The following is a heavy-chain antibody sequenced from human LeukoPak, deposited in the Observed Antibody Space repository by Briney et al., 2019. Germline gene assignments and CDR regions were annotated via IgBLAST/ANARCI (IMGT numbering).Heavy chain of an antibody. V-gene: IGHV1-46*01. CDR3: ASLGSGNSPIIDFDY. D-gene: IGHD3-10*01. Sequence: ASVKVSCKASGYTFTSYYMHWVRQAPGQGLEWMGIIDPSGGGTSYAQKFQGRVTMTRDMSTSTVYMELSSLRSEDTAVYYCASLGSGNSPIIDFDYWGQGTLVTVSS. CDR1: GYTFTSYY. J-gene: IGHJ4*02. CDR2: IDPSGGGT.